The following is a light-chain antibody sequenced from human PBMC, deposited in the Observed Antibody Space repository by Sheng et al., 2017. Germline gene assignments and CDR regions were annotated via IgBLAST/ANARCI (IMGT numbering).Light chain of an antibody. V-gene: IGKV1-6*01. Sequence: IQMTQSPSTLSASVGDRVTITCRASQSISSWLAWYQQKPGKAPKLLIYAASNLQSGVPSRFSGSGFGTDFTLTISSLQPEDFATYYCLQDFDYPYTFGQGTKLEIK. CDR3: LQDFDYPYT. CDR1: QSISSW. J-gene: IGKJ2*01. CDR2: AAS.